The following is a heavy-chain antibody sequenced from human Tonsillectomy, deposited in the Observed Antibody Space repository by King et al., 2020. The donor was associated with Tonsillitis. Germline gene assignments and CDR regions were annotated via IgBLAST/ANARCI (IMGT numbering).Heavy chain of an antibody. CDR2: IDWDDDK. Sequence: VTLKESGPALVKPTQTLTLTCTFSGFALSTSGMCLSWIRQPPGRALEWLARIDWDDDKFYSTSLKTRLTISKDTSKNQVVLTMTNMDPVDTATYCCARVHRLSYGSGSYPFDYWGQGTLVTVSS. V-gene: IGHV2-70*04. J-gene: IGHJ4*02. D-gene: IGHD3-10*01. CDR3: ARVHRLSYGSGSYPFDY. CDR1: GFALSTSGMC.